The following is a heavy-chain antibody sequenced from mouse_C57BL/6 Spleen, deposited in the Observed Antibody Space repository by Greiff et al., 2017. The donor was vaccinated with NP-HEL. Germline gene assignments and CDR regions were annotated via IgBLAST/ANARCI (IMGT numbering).Heavy chain of an antibody. CDR3: VRASYYYGSSYPWYFDV. CDR2: IRSKSNNYAT. V-gene: IGHV10-1*01. CDR1: GFSFNTYA. Sequence: EVQLVESGGGLVQPKGSLKLSCAASGFSFNTYAMNWVRQAPGKGLEWVARIRSKSNNYATYYADSVKDRFTISRDDSESMLYLQMNNLKTEDTAMYYCVRASYYYGSSYPWYFDVWGTGTTVTVSS. D-gene: IGHD1-1*01. J-gene: IGHJ1*03.